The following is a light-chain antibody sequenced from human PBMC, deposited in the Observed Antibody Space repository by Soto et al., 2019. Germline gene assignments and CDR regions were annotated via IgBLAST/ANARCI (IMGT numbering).Light chain of an antibody. CDR2: LEGSGNY. CDR1: SGHSSYI. V-gene: IGLV4-60*03. CDR3: ETWDSNTRV. J-gene: IGLJ3*02. Sequence: QSVLTQSSSASASLGSSVKLTCTLSSGHSSYIIAWHQQQPGKAPRYLMKLEGSGNYNKGSGVPDRFSGSSSGADRYLSISNLQSGDEADYYCETWDSNTRVFGGGTKLTVL.